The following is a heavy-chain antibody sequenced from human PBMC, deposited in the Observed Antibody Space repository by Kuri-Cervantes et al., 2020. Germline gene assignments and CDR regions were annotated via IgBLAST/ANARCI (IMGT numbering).Heavy chain of an antibody. CDR3: ARDHPEASLIFDY. CDR2: ISSSSSTI. J-gene: IGHJ4*02. Sequence: GGSLRLSCAASGFTFSSYSMNWVRQAPGKGLEWVSYISSSSSTIYYVDSVKGRFTISRDNAKNSLFLQMNSLGAEDTAVYYCARDHPEASLIFDYWGQGAPVTVSS. D-gene: IGHD2-8*01. V-gene: IGHV3-48*04. CDR1: GFTFSSYS.